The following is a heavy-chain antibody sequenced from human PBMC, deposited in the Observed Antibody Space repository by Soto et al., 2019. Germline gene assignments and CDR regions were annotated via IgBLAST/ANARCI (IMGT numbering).Heavy chain of an antibody. D-gene: IGHD3-22*01. J-gene: IGHJ2*01. Sequence: QVQLQESGPGLVKPSETLSLTCTVSGGSISSYYWSWIRQPPGKGLEWIGYIYYSGSTNYNPSLKSRVTISVDRSKNQVSLMLRSVTAADTAVYYCARVGFRGYYYDSSGYYYGGGYFDLWGRGTLVTVSS. CDR2: IYYSGST. CDR1: GGSISSYY. V-gene: IGHV4-59*01. CDR3: ARVGFRGYYYDSSGYYYGGGYFDL.